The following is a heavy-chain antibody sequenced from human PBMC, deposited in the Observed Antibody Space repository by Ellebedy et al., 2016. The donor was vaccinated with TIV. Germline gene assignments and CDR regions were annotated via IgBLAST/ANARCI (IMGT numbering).Heavy chain of an antibody. CDR1: GFTFSSYW. J-gene: IGHJ4*02. V-gene: IGHV3-74*01. D-gene: IGHD7-27*01. Sequence: GESLKISCSASGFTFSSYWMHWVRQAPGKGLVWVSRINSDGSSTSYADSVKGRFTISSDNAKNTLYLQMNSLRAEDTAVYYCARDHPLGIENLDYWGQGTLVTVSS. CDR3: ARDHPLGIENLDY. CDR2: INSDGSST.